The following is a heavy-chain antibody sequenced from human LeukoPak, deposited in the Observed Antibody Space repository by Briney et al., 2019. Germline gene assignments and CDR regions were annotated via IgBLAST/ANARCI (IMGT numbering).Heavy chain of an antibody. CDR2: ISYDGSDK. Sequence: GGFLRLSCAASGFSFSRNGMHWVRQAPGKGLEWVAVISYDGSDKYHADSVKGRFTISRDNSKNTLYLQMNSLRAEDTAVYFCASTVTSNKVQHWGQGTLVTVSS. J-gene: IGHJ1*01. CDR1: GFSFSRNG. D-gene: IGHD4-17*01. V-gene: IGHV3-30*03. CDR3: ASTVTSNKVQH.